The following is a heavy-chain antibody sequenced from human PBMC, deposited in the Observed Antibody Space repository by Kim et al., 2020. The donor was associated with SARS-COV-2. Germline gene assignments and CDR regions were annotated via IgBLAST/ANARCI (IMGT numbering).Heavy chain of an antibody. CDR2: IYYSGST. J-gene: IGHJ4*02. CDR1: GGSISSSSYY. Sequence: SETLSLTCTVSGGSISSSSYYWGWIRQPPGKGLEWIGSIYYSGSTYYNPSLKSRVTISVDTSKNQFSLKPSSVTAADTAVYYCASGHSSGGEFDYWGQGTLVTVSS. V-gene: IGHV4-39*01. D-gene: IGHD6-19*01. CDR3: ASGHSSGGEFDY.